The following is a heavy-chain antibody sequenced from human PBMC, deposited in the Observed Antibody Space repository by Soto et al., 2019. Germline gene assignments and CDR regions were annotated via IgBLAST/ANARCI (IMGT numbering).Heavy chain of an antibody. Sequence: ASVKVSCKASGYTFTSYGISWVRQAHGQGLEWMGWISAYNGNTNYAQKLRGRVTMTTDTSTSTAYMELRSLRVDDTAVYYCARVGPYDSQSYMFRYDRFDPWGQGTQVTVSS. CDR2: ISAYNGNT. J-gene: IGHJ5*02. CDR3: ARVGPYDSQSYMFRYDRFDP. V-gene: IGHV1-18*01. CDR1: GYTFTSYG. D-gene: IGHD3-10*01.